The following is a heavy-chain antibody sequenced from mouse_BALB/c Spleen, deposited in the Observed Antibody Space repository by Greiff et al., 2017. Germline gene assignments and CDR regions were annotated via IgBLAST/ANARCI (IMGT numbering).Heavy chain of an antibody. V-gene: IGHV1-69*02. CDR2: IYPSDSYT. CDR1: GYTFTSYW. D-gene: IGHD1-2*01. Sequence: VQLQQPGAELVRPGASVKLSCKASGYTFTSYWINWVKQRPGQGLEWIGNIYPSDSYTNYNQKFKDKATLTVDKSSSTAYMQLSSPTSEDSAVYYCTRSDTKAVYYFDYWGQGTPLTVSS. CDR3: TRSDTKAVYYFDY. J-gene: IGHJ2*01.